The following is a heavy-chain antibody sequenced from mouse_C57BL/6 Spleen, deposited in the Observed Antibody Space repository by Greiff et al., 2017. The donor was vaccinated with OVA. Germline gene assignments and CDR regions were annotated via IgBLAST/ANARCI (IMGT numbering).Heavy chain of an antibody. CDR1: GYTFTSYG. CDR2: IYPRSGNT. Sequence: VKLLESGAELARPGASVKLSCKASGYTFTSYGISWVKQRTGQGLEWIGEIYPRSGNTYYNEKFKGKATLTADKSSSTAYMELRSLTSEDSAVYFCADSSLYFDYWGQGTTLTVSS. V-gene: IGHV1-81*01. CDR3: ADSSLYFDY. D-gene: IGHD6-2*01. J-gene: IGHJ2*01.